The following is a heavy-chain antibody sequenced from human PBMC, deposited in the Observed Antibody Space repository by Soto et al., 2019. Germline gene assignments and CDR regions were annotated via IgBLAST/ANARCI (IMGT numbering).Heavy chain of an antibody. CDR2: INAGNGNT. Sequence: QVQLVQSGAEVKKPGASVKVSCKASGYTFTSYAIHRVRQAPGQGLEWMGWINAGNGNTKSSQKFQGRVTITRDTSESTAFMELSSLRSEDTSVYYCARGDYYDIHDYWGQGTLVTVSS. V-gene: IGHV1-3*01. CDR1: GYTFTSYA. CDR3: ARGDYYDIHDY. D-gene: IGHD3-22*01. J-gene: IGHJ4*02.